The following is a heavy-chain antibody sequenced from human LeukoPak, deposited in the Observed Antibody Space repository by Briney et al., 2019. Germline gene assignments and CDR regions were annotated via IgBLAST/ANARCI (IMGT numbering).Heavy chain of an antibody. J-gene: IGHJ4*02. D-gene: IGHD6-6*01. Sequence: GGSLRLSCAASGSTFSSYSMNWVRQAPGKGLEWVSSIFRSSCYIYYTDSVKGRFTISSDNSKTSLYLQMNSLRAEDTAVYYCARVGSSFDYWGQGTLVTVSS. V-gene: IGHV3-21*01. CDR1: GSTFSSYS. CDR2: IFRSSCYI. CDR3: ARVGSSFDY.